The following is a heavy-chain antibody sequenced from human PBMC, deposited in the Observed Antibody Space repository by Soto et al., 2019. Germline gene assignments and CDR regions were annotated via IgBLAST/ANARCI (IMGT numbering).Heavy chain of an antibody. J-gene: IGHJ5*02. CDR3: ASSPTYYDFWSGPGFDP. D-gene: IGHD3-3*01. Sequence: SETLSLTCTVSGGSISNYYWSWIRQPPGKGLEWIGYMYYSGSTNYNPSIKSRVTISVDTSKNQFSLKLSSVTAADTAVFYCASSPTYYDFWSGPGFDPWGQGTLVTVSS. V-gene: IGHV4-59*01. CDR1: GGSISNYY. CDR2: MYYSGST.